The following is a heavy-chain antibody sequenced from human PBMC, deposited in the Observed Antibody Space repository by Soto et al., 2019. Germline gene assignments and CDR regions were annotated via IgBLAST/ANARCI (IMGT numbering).Heavy chain of an antibody. J-gene: IGHJ6*02. V-gene: IGHV5-10-1*01. Sequence: PGESLKISCKGSGYSFTSYWISWVRQMNGKGLEWMGRIDPSDSYTNYSPSFQGHVTISADKSISTAYLQWSSLKASDTAMYYCARASTPGYFDWLDPSYGMDVWGQGTTVTVSS. CDR2: IDPSDSYT. CDR3: ARASTPGYFDWLDPSYGMDV. D-gene: IGHD3-9*01. CDR1: GYSFTSYW.